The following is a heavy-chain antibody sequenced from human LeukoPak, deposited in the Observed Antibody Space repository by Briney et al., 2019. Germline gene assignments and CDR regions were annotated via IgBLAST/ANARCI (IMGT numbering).Heavy chain of an antibody. CDR3: ARDRLLPYGDYVGLFDY. V-gene: IGHV3-30-3*01. J-gene: IGHJ4*02. D-gene: IGHD4-17*01. CDR1: GFTFSSYA. Sequence: GGSLRLSCAASGFTFSSYAMHWVRQAPGKGLEWVAVISYDGSNKYYADSVKGRFTISRDNSKNTLYLQMNSLRAEDTAVYYCARDRLLPYGDYVGLFDYWGQGTLVTVSS. CDR2: ISYDGSNK.